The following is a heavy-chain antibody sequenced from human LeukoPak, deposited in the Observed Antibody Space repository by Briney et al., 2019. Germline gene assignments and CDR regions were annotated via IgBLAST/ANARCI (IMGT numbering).Heavy chain of an antibody. CDR3: ARAMVRGATHFDY. D-gene: IGHD3-10*01. V-gene: IGHV4-39*01. CDR2: IYFGGNT. Sequence: PSETLSLTCTVSGGSVSSSSYYWGWVRQPPRKGLEWIGSIYFGGNTYYNPSLKSRVTISVDTSKNHFSLRLSSVTAADTAVYYCARAMVRGATHFDYWGQGTLVTVSS. J-gene: IGHJ4*02. CDR1: GGSVSSSSYY.